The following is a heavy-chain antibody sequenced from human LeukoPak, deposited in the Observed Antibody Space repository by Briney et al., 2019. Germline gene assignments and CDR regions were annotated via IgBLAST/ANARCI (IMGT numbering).Heavy chain of an antibody. J-gene: IGHJ4*02. CDR2: ISSSSSTI. D-gene: IGHD6-13*01. CDR1: GFTFSSYS. Sequence: GGSLRLSCAASGFTFSSYSMNWVRQAPGKGLEWVSYISSSSSTIYYADSVKGRFTISRDNAKNSLYLQMNSLRAEDTAVYYCARGALKSGSSWYVDYWGQGTLVTVSS. CDR3: ARGALKSGSSWYVDY. V-gene: IGHV3-48*04.